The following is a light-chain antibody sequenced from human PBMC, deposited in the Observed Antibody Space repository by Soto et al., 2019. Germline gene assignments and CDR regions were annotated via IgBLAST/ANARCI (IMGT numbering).Light chain of an antibody. CDR2: GAS. Sequence: EIVMTQSPATLSVSPGERGILSCRASQSVSSNLAWYQQKPGQAPRLLIYGASTRATCIPGRFSGSGSGTEFTFTISCRQSEDFAVYYCQQYNNWPRTFGPGTKVEIK. CDR3: QQYNNWPRT. V-gene: IGKV3-15*01. J-gene: IGKJ3*01. CDR1: QSVSSN.